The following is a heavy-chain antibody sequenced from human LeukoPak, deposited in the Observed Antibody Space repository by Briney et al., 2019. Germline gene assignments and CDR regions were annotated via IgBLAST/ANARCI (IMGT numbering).Heavy chain of an antibody. CDR3: ARIRGYSGYRLDY. CDR2: IYHSGST. D-gene: IGHD5-12*01. Sequence: SGTLSLTCAVSGGSISSSNWWSWVRQPPGKGLEWIGEIYHSGSTNYNPSLKSRVTISVDTSKNQFSLKLSSVTAADTAVYYCARIRGYSGYRLDYWGQGTLATVSS. J-gene: IGHJ4*02. CDR1: GGSISSSNW. V-gene: IGHV4-4*02.